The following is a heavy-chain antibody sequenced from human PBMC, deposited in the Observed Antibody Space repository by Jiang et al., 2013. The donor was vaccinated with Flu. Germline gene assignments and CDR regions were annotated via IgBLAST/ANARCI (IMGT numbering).Heavy chain of an antibody. D-gene: IGHD1-26*01. V-gene: IGHV4-59*01. J-gene: IGHJ4*02. CDR1: GGSISSYY. Sequence: PGLVKPSETLSLTCTVSGGSISSYYWSWIRQPPGKGLEWIGYIYYSGSTNYNPSLKSRVTISVDTSKNQFSLKLSSVTAADTAVYYCARGSMWELPWYFDYWGQGTLVTVSS. CDR2: IYYSGST. CDR3: ARGSMWELPWYFDY.